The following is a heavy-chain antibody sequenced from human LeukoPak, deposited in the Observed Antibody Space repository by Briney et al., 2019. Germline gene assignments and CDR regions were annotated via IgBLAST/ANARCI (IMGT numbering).Heavy chain of an antibody. Sequence: GGSLRLSCGASGFTFSSYAMNWVRQAPGKGLDWLSYISSSSSTIYYADSVKGRFTISRDNAKNSLYLQMNSLRAEDTAVYYCVRPSASTGLYDFDFWGQGTLVTVSS. CDR1: GFTFSSYA. CDR2: ISSSSSTI. D-gene: IGHD2/OR15-2a*01. J-gene: IGHJ4*02. V-gene: IGHV3-48*01. CDR3: VRPSASTGLYDFDF.